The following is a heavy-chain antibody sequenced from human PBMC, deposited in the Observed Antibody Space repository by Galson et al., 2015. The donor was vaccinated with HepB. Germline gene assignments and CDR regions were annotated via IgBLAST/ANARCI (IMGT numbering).Heavy chain of an antibody. CDR2: IRSKAYGGTT. CDR1: GFTFGDYA. Sequence: SLRLSCAASGFTFGDYAMSWFRQAPGKGLEWVGFIRSKAYGGTTEYAASVKGRFTISRDDSKSIAYLQMNSLKTEDTAVFYCTRVEYSSLEGPFDYWGQGTPVTVSS. D-gene: IGHD6-6*01. J-gene: IGHJ4*02. V-gene: IGHV3-49*03. CDR3: TRVEYSSLEGPFDY.